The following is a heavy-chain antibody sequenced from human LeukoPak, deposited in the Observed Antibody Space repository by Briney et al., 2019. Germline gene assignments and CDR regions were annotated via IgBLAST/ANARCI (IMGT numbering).Heavy chain of an antibody. CDR2: MNPNSGNP. CDR1: GYTFTSYD. CDR3: ARDMGAGYSSSWYGGKDYGMDV. V-gene: IGHV1-8*01. D-gene: IGHD6-13*01. J-gene: IGHJ6*02. Sequence: ASVKVSCKASGYTFTSYDINWVRQPTGQGLEGMGWMNPNSGNPGYAQKFQGRVTMTRNTSISTAYMELRSLRSEDTAVYYCARDMGAGYSSSWYGGKDYGMDVWGQGTTVTVSS.